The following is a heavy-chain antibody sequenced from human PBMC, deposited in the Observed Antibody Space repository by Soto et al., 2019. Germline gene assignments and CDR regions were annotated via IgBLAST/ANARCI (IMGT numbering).Heavy chain of an antibody. Sequence: SVKVSCKASGGTFSSYAINWVRQAPGQGLEWMGGIIPIFGTANYAQKFQGRVTITADKSTNTAYMELRSLRSEDTAVYYCASSPPPTVTMYSRYFDLWGRGTLVTFSS. V-gene: IGHV1-69*06. D-gene: IGHD4-17*01. J-gene: IGHJ2*01. CDR3: ASSPPPTVTMYSRYFDL. CDR2: IIPIFGTA. CDR1: GGTFSSYA.